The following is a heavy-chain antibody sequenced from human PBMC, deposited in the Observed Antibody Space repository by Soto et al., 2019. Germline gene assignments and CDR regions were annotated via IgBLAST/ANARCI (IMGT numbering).Heavy chain of an antibody. V-gene: IGHV3-15*01. D-gene: IGHD1-26*01. CDR2: IKSKTDGGTT. CDR3: TTDSYSGSHIRFDP. Sequence: GRSLRLSCAASGFTFSNAWMSWVQQAPGKGLEWGGRIKSKTDGGTTDYAAPVKGRFTISSEDSKNTLYLQMNSLQTEDTAVYYSTTDSYSGSHIRFDPRVQGTLVTVSS. J-gene: IGHJ5*02. CDR1: GFTFSNAW.